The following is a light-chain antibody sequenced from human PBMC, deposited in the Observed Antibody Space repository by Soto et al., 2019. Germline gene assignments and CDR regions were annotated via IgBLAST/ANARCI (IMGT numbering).Light chain of an antibody. CDR3: QQYDNLTF. CDR1: QDISNY. V-gene: IGKV1-33*01. Sequence: DIQMTQSQSSLSASVGDRVTITCQASQDISNYLNWYQQKPGKAPKLLLYDASNLETGVPSRFSGSGSATAFTFTISSLQPEDMATYYCQQYDNLTFFGGGTKVEIK. J-gene: IGKJ4*01. CDR2: DAS.